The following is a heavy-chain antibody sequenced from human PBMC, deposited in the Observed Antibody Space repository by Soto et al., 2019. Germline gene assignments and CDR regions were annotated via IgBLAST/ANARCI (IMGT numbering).Heavy chain of an antibody. V-gene: IGHV4-59*01. CDR3: ARAPFHLDGTTSSFDY. J-gene: IGHJ4*02. CDR1: GGSISSYY. CDR2: IYYSGST. Sequence: SETLSLTCTVSGGSISSYYWSWIRQPPGKGLEWIGYIYYSGSTNYNPSLKSRVTISVDTSKNQFSLKLSSVTAADTAVYYCARAPFHLDGTTSSFDYWGQGTLVTVSS. D-gene: IGHD1-1*01.